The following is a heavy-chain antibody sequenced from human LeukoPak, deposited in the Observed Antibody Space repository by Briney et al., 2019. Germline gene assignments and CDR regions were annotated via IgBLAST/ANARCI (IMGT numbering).Heavy chain of an antibody. Sequence: TGGSLRLSCAASGFTFSSYSMNWVRQAPGKGLEWVSSISSSSSYIYYADSVKGRFTISRDNAKNSLYLQMNSLRAEDTAVYYCARDTWELLGSLAFDIWGQGTMVTVSS. V-gene: IGHV3-21*01. CDR1: GFTFSSYS. D-gene: IGHD1-26*01. CDR2: ISSSSSYI. J-gene: IGHJ3*02. CDR3: ARDTWELLGSLAFDI.